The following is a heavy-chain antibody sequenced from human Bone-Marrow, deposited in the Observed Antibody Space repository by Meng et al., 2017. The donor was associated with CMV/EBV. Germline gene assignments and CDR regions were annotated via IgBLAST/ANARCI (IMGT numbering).Heavy chain of an antibody. Sequence: ASVKVSCKASGYTFTGYFMHWVRQAPGQGLEWMGWINPKNGITNYAQKFQGRVTMTRETSISTVYMELRRLRSDDTAVYYCARALHLEYYDSSGYYDYWGQGTLVTVSS. V-gene: IGHV1-2*02. CDR1: GYTFTGYF. D-gene: IGHD3-22*01. CDR3: ARALHLEYYDSSGYYDY. CDR2: INPKNGIT. J-gene: IGHJ4*02.